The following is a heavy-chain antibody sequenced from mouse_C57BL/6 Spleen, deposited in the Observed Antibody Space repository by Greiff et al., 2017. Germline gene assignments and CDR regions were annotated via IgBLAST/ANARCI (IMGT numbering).Heavy chain of an antibody. J-gene: IGHJ2*01. CDR1: GFTFSDSG. Sequence: EVKLVESGGGLVKPGGSLKLSCAASGFTFSDSGMHWVRQAPEKGLEWVAYISSGSSTIYYADPVKGRFTISRDNAKNTLFLQMTSLRSEDTAMYYCARGSNSLDYWGQGTTLTVSS. CDR2: ISSGSSTI. D-gene: IGHD2-5*01. CDR3: ARGSNSLDY. V-gene: IGHV5-17*01.